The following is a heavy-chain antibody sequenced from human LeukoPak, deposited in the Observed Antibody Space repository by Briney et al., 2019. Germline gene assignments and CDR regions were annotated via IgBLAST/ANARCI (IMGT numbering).Heavy chain of an antibody. CDR3: ARDRVDYYANSGYYPDAFDI. Sequence: GGSLRLSCAASGFTFSSYWMHWVRQAPGKGLVWVSLIKSEGSSPRYADSVKGRFTISRDNAKNTLYLQMNSLRDEDTAVYYCARDRVDYYANSGYYPDAFDIWGQGTMVTVSS. J-gene: IGHJ3*02. CDR1: GFTFSSYW. V-gene: IGHV3-74*01. D-gene: IGHD3-22*01. CDR2: IKSEGSSP.